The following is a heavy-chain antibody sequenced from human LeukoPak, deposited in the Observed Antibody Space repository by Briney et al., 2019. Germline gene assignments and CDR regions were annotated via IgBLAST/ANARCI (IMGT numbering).Heavy chain of an antibody. V-gene: IGHV3-11*04. Sequence: GGSLRLSCAASGFTFSDYYMSWIRQAPGKGLEWMSFISSSGSTIYYADSVKGRFTISRDTSKNTLYLQMNSLRAEDTAVYYCTLNLIRYFDWLPSDYWGQGTLVTVSS. CDR1: GFTFSDYY. CDR3: TLNLIRYFDWLPSDY. CDR2: ISSSGSTI. D-gene: IGHD3-9*01. J-gene: IGHJ4*02.